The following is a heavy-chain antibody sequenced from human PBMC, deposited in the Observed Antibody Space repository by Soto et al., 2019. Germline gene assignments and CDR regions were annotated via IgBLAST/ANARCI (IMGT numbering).Heavy chain of an antibody. J-gene: IGHJ2*01. D-gene: IGHD4-17*01. CDR3: ARPDFGDYWYFDL. Sequence: QDQLVQSGAEVKKPGSSVKVSCKASGGTFSSHTFSWVRQAPGQGLEWMGRIIPALGTATYAQKFQGRVTITADECATTVYMELTSLRSEDPAVYYCARPDFGDYWYFDLWGRGTLVTVSS. CDR2: IIPALGTA. CDR1: GGTFSSHT. V-gene: IGHV1-69*08.